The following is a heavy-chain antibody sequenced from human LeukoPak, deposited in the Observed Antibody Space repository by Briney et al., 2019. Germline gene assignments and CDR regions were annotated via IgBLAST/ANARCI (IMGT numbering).Heavy chain of an antibody. V-gene: IGHV3-7*01. CDR3: GPKSY. CDR2: IKPDGSQK. Sequence: GGSLRLSCAASGFMFSNYWMSWVRQAPGKGLEWVANIKPDGSQKYYVDSVKGRFTISRDNAKNSLSLQMNSLRAEDTAVYHCGPKSYWGQGTLVTVSS. J-gene: IGHJ4*02. CDR1: GFMFSNYW.